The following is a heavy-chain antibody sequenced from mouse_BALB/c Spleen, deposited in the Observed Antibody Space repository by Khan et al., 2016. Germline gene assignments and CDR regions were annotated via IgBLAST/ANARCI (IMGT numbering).Heavy chain of an antibody. V-gene: IGHV9-1*02. Sequence: QIQLVQSGPELKKPGETVKISCKASGYTFTNYGMNWVKQAPGKGLKWMGWINTYTGEPTYADDFKGRFVFSLVTSASTAYLQINNLKNEDMATYFCARFRSANYWGQGTTLTVSS. CDR3: ARFRSANY. J-gene: IGHJ2*01. CDR2: INTYTGEP. CDR1: GYTFTNYG. D-gene: IGHD3-3*01.